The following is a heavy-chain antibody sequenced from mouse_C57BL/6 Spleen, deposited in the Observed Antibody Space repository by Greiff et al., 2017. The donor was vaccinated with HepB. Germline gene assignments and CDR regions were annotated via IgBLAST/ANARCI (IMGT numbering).Heavy chain of an antibody. J-gene: IGHJ3*01. CDR3: AREVMYYGSTFAY. Sequence: QVQLQQSGPELVKPGASVKISCKASGYAFSSSWMNWVKQRPGKGLEWIGRIYPGDGDTNYNGKFKGKATLTADKSSSTAYMQLSSLTSEDSAVYFCAREVMYYGSTFAYWGQGTLVTVSA. CDR2: IYPGDGDT. D-gene: IGHD1-1*01. V-gene: IGHV1-82*01. CDR1: GYAFSSSW.